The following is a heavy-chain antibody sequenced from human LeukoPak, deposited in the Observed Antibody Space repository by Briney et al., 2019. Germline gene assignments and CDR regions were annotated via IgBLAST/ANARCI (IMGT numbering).Heavy chain of an antibody. J-gene: IGHJ6*02. D-gene: IGHD3-22*01. CDR2: ISSSSSYI. CDR3: ARVVADSSGYFWGYYGMDV. CDR1: GFTFSGYS. Sequence: GGSLRLSCAASGFTFSGYSMNWVRQAPGKGLEWVSSISSSSSYIYYADSVKGRFTISRDNAKNSLYLQMNSLRAEDTAVYYCARVVADSSGYFWGYYGMDVWGQGTTVTVSS. V-gene: IGHV3-21*01.